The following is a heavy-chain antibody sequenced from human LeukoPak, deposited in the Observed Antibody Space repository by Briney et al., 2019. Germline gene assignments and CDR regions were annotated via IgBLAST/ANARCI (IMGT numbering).Heavy chain of an antibody. V-gene: IGHV3-30*03. CDR1: GFTFSSYG. CDR2: ISYDGNNK. CDR3: VRKIGSPPSPGHFDY. D-gene: IGHD1-26*01. J-gene: IGHJ4*02. Sequence: GGSLRLSCAASGFTFSSYGMHWVRQAPGKGLKWVTFISYDGNNKKYADSVAGRFTISRDNFKNTLYLQMNSVRPEDTALYYCVRKIGSPPSPGHFDYWGQGTLVTVSS.